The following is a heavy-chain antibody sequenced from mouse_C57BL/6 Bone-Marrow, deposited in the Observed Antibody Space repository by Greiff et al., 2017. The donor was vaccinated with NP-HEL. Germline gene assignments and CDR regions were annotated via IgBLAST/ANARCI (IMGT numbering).Heavy chain of an antibody. V-gene: IGHV1-82*01. D-gene: IGHD1-1*01. CDR1: GYAFSSSW. CDR3: AREGVLRVFYFDY. CDR2: IYPGDGDT. J-gene: IGHJ2*01. Sequence: VQLVESGPELVKPGASVKISCKASGYAFSSSWMNWVKQRPGKGLEWIGRIYPGDGDTNYNGKFKGKATLTADKSSSTAYMQLSSLTSEDSAVYFCAREGVLRVFYFDYWGQGTTLTVSS.